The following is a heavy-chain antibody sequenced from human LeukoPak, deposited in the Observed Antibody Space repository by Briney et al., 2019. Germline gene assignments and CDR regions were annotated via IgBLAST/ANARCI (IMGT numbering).Heavy chain of an antibody. CDR2: ISYDRSNK. D-gene: IGHD1-26*01. V-gene: IGHV3-30*04. CDR1: GFTFSSYA. CDR3: ARGVGGRDY. J-gene: IGHJ4*02. Sequence: GGSLRLSCAASGFTFSSYAMHWVRQAPGKGLEWVAVISYDRSNKYYADSVKGRFTISRDNSKNTLYLQMNSLRAEDTAVYYCARGVGGRDYWGQGTLVTVSS.